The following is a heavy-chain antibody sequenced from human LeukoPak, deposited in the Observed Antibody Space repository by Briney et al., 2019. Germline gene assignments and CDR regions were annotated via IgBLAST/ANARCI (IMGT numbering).Heavy chain of an antibody. CDR3: ARVLGIAVAGYPPSFDY. Sequence: ASVKVSCKASGHTFTDFYMHWVRQAPGQGLEWMGWINVNSGGTNYAQKFQGRVAMTWDASISSAYMELTRLTSDDTAVYYCARVLGIAVAGYPPSFDYWGQGTLVTVSS. D-gene: IGHD6-19*01. V-gene: IGHV1-2*02. CDR2: INVNSGGT. CDR1: GHTFTDFY. J-gene: IGHJ4*02.